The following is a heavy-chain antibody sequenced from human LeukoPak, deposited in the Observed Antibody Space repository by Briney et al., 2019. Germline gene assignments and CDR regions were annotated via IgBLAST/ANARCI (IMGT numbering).Heavy chain of an antibody. CDR2: ISSSASTI. CDR3: ANGQIGYSSS. CDR1: GFTFSDYY. V-gene: IGHV3-11*01. J-gene: IGHJ4*02. D-gene: IGHD6-13*01. Sequence: GGSLRLSCAASGFTFSDYYMNWIRQAPGKGLEWVSYISSSASTIHYADSVKGRFTISRDNAKNSLYLQMNSLRVEDTAVYYRANGQIGYSSSWGQGTLVTVSS.